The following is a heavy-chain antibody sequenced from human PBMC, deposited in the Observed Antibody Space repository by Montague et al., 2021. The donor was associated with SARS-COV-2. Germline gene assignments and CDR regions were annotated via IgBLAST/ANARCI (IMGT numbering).Heavy chain of an antibody. D-gene: IGHD3-10*01. CDR1: GFSLSTYGVG. J-gene: IGHJ4*02. Sequence: PALVKPTQTLTLTCTFSGFSLSTYGVGVGWLRQPPGKALEWLALMYWDDDERYSPSLRSRLSVTKGTSKNQVVLTMTNMDPVDTATYYCAFQRAYDSGCYGDWGQGILVTVSS. CDR3: AFQRAYDSGCYGD. CDR2: MYWDDDE. V-gene: IGHV2-5*02.